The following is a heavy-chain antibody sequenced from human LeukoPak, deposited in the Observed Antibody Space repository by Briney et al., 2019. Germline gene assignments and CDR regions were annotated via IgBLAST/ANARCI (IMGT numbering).Heavy chain of an antibody. CDR1: GGSISSYY. CDR3: ARQDKSLFVVVPAALGDNWFDP. D-gene: IGHD2-2*01. J-gene: IGHJ5*02. V-gene: IGHV4-59*08. CDR2: ISDIGSI. Sequence: SETLSLTCTVSGGSISSYYWSWIRQPPGKGLEWIAYISDIGSINYNPSLKSRVTISLDTSKNQFSLKLSSVTAADTAVYYCARQDKSLFVVVPAALGDNWFDPWGQGTLVTVSS.